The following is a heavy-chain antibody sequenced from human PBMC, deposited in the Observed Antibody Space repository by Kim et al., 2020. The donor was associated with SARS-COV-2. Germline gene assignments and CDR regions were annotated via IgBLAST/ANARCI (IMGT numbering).Heavy chain of an antibody. CDR2: ISYDGSKK. Sequence: GGSLRLSCAASGFTFSSYAMHWVRQAPGKGLEWVAVISYDGSKKYFADSVQGRFTISRDNSKNTLYLQMNSLRAEDTAIYYCAKDTCDSSGYYPYDVDCWGQGTLVTVSS. V-gene: IGHV3-30*18. CDR3: AKDTCDSSGYYPYDVDC. CDR1: GFTFSSYA. J-gene: IGHJ4*02. D-gene: IGHD3-22*01.